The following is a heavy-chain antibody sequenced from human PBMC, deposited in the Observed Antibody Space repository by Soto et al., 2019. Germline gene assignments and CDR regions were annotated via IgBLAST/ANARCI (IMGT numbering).Heavy chain of an antibody. Sequence: QVQLQESGPGLVKPSGTLSLICTVTSGSISSNNWWRWVRQSPGKGLEWIGEISPGGSTNFNPSLMHRVTISVDTSRNQVALRLRSVTAAATAVYYWAGECGTIKVRGPFGFLGPGTLVTVAT. CDR3: AGECGTIKVRGPFGF. V-gene: IGHV4-4*02. J-gene: IGHJ3*01. CDR2: ISPGGST. D-gene: IGHD3-10*01. CDR1: SGSISSNNW.